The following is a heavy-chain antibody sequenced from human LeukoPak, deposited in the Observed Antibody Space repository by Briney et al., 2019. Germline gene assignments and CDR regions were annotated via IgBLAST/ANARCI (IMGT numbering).Heavy chain of an antibody. CDR1: GYSFTSGHY. D-gene: IGHD5-12*01. CDR3: AREARWLNWFDP. J-gene: IGHJ5*02. CDR2: IYHTGSA. V-gene: IGHV4-38-2*02. Sequence: SETLSLTCSVSGYSFTSGHYWGWIRQPPGKGLEWIANIYHTGSAHYNPSLKSRVTISVDTSKNQFSLKLSSVTAADTAVYYCAREARWLNWFDPWGQGTLVTVSS.